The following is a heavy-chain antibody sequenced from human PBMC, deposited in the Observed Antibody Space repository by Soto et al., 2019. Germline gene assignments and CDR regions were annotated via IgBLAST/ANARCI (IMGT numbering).Heavy chain of an antibody. CDR1: GFTFTSYD. J-gene: IGHJ6*02. CDR3: ARSRDGYSVYFYYGMDG. CDR2: ILHDGSAE. Sequence: QVQLVESGGGVVQPGRSLRLSCAASGFTFTSYDMHWVRQAPGKGLEWMALILHDGSAEYYADSVKGRITISRDNSKNTLYLQMNSLRAEDTAVYYCARSRDGYSVYFYYGMDGWGQGTTVTVSS. V-gene: IGHV3-30*03. D-gene: IGHD4-4*01.